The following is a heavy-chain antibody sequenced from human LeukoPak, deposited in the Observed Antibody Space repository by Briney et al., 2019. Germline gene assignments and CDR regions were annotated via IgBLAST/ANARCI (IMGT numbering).Heavy chain of an antibody. CDR2: IYYSGST. CDR3: AGPRSTVAGTYGALDI. D-gene: IGHD6-19*01. J-gene: IGHJ3*02. CDR1: GGSISSYY. Sequence: SETLSLTCTVSGGSISSYYWSWIRQPPGKGLEWIGYIYYSGSTNYNPSLKSRVTISVDTSKNQFSLKLSSVTAAATAVYYWAGPRSTVAGTYGALDIWGQGTMVTVSS. V-gene: IGHV4-59*01.